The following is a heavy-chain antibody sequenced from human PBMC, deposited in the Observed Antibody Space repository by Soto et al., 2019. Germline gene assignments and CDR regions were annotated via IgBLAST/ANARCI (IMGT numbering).Heavy chain of an antibody. Sequence: GGSLRLSCVASGFTFSSYGMHWVRQAPGKGLEWLAVIWYDGSIKYYADSVKGRFTISRDDSKNTLYLQMDSPRVEDSAIYYCPRAFSPGVAGRLFDFWGLGTPVTVSS. J-gene: IGHJ4*02. D-gene: IGHD6-19*01. CDR3: PRAFSPGVAGRLFDF. CDR1: GFTFSSYG. V-gene: IGHV3-33*08. CDR2: IWYDGSIK.